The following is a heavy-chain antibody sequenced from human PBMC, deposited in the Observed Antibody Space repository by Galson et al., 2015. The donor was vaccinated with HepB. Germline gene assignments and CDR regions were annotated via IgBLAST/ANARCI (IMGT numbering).Heavy chain of an antibody. D-gene: IGHD3-10*01. CDR3: ARACLWFGELLSCYFDY. V-gene: IGHV1-18*01. CDR2: ISAYNGNT. CDR1: GYTFTSYG. Sequence: SVKVSCKASGYTFTSYGISWVRQAPGQGLEWMGWISAYNGNTNYAQKLQGRVTMTTDTSTSTAYMELRSLRSDDTAVYYCARACLWFGELLSCYFDYWGQGTLVTVSS. J-gene: IGHJ4*02.